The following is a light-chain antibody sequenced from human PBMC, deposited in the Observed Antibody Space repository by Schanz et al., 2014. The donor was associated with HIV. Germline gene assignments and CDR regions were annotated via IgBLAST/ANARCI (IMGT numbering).Light chain of an antibody. CDR2: WAS. J-gene: IGKJ3*01. V-gene: IGKV4-1*01. CDR3: QQYYSTPFT. Sequence: DIVMTQSPDSLAVSLGERATINCKSSQSVLHSSNNKKHLAWYQQKPGQPPKLLIYWASTRKSGVPERFSGSGSGTDFTLTISSLQAEDVAVYYCQQYYSTPFTFGPGTKVDIK. CDR1: QSVLHSSNNKKH.